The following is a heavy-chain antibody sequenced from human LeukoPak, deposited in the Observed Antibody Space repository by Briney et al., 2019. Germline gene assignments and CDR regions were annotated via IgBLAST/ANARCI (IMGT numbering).Heavy chain of an antibody. D-gene: IGHD3-10*01. J-gene: IGHJ6*02. CDR3: AKRSRRLTIVRGVPREDV. Sequence: LRLSXXXSGXTFSSYAMNWVRQAPGKGLEWVSGISGNGDTTYYADSVKGRFTISRDNSKNTLYLQMNSLRAEDTAVYYCAKRSRRLTIVRGVPREDVWGQGTTVTVSS. V-gene: IGHV3-23*01. CDR1: GXTFSSYA. CDR2: ISGNGDTT.